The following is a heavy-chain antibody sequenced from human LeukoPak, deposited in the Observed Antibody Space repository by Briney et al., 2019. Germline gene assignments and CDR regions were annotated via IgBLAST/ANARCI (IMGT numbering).Heavy chain of an antibody. J-gene: IGHJ4*02. Sequence: SETLSLTCTVSGGSISSSSYYWSWIRQPPGKGLEWIGYIYYSGSTNYNPSLKSRVTISVDTTKNQFSLKLSSVTAADTAVYYCARDPGYCSSTSCYYYFDYWGQGTLVTVSS. V-gene: IGHV4-61*01. CDR1: GGSISSSSYY. CDR2: IYYSGST. CDR3: ARDPGYCSSTSCYYYFDY. D-gene: IGHD2-2*01.